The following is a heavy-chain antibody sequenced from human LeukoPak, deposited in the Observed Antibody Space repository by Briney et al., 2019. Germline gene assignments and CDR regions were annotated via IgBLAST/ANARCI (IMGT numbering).Heavy chain of an antibody. J-gene: IGHJ5*02. V-gene: IGHV1-2*06. Sequence: ASVKVSCKASGYTFTGYYMHWVRQAPGQGLEWMGRINPNSGGTNYAQKFQGKVTMTRDTSISTAYMELSRLRSDDTAVYYCARGLSVAAAGTEFDPWGQGTLVTVSS. CDR2: INPNSGGT. D-gene: IGHD6-13*01. CDR1: GYTFTGYY. CDR3: ARGLSVAAAGTEFDP.